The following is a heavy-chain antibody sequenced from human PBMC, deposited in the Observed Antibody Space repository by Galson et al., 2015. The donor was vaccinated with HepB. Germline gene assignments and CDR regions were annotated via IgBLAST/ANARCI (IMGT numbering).Heavy chain of an antibody. CDR2: VIPIYDIT. CDR1: EGSFTNFA. D-gene: IGHD6-6*01. CDR3: ARAVLQDFSSASGAYEY. J-gene: IGHJ4*02. Sequence: SVKVSCKASEGSFTNFAISWVRQAPGQGLDWVGRVIPIYDITNYAQNFQDRVTLTADKATGTAYMELSSLTSDDTAIYYCARAVLQDFSSASGAYEYWGQGTAVTVSS. V-gene: IGHV1-69*04.